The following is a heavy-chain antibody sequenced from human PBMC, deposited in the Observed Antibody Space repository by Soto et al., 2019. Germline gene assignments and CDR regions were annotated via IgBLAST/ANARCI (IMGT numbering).Heavy chain of an antibody. CDR3: ARGGELAGWMPFDS. CDR1: GGTFNTYG. V-gene: IGHV1-69*01. CDR2: IIPLFGTT. Sequence: QVHLVQSGAEVKKPGSSVKVSYRASGGTFNTYGFNWVRQAPGQGLGWMGGIIPLFGTTTYAQNFQGRVTITADQSTTTAYMEMSGLTSEDTAVYFCARGGELAGWMPFDSWGQGTLVTVSS. D-gene: IGHD6-19*01. J-gene: IGHJ4*02.